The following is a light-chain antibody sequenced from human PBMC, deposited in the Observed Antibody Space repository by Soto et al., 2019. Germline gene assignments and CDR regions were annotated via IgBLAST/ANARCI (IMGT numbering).Light chain of an antibody. J-gene: IGKJ1*01. CDR3: QQYGSSPPK. CDR2: GAS. CDR1: QSISRY. Sequence: EVELPQSPGTLSLSPWERATLSCRASQSISRYLAWYQQKPGQGPRLLIYGASSRATGTPDRFSGSGSGTDFTLTINRLEPEDFALYYCQQYGSSPPKFGQGTKVDIK. V-gene: IGKV3-20*01.